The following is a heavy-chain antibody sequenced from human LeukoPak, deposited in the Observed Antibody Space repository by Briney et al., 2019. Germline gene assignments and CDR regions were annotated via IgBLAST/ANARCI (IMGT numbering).Heavy chain of an antibody. CDR2: ISAYSGNT. V-gene: IGHV1-18*04. CDR3: ARDLGHELGGY. CDR1: GYTFTSYY. Sequence: ASVKVSCKASGYTFTSYYMHWVRQAPGQGLEWMGWISAYSGNTNYAQKLQGRVTMTTDTSTSTAYMELRSLRSDDTAVYYCARDLGHELGGYWGQGTLVTVSS. J-gene: IGHJ4*02. D-gene: IGHD1-7*01.